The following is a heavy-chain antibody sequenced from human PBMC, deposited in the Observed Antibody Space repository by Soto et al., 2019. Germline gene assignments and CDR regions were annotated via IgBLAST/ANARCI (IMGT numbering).Heavy chain of an antibody. V-gene: IGHV3-30*18. J-gene: IGHJ6*02. CDR1: GFTFSSYA. D-gene: IGHD2-2*01. CDR3: AKGPAIVLVPAAMNYYYGMDV. Sequence: QVQLVESGGGVVQPGRSLRLSCAASGFTFSSYAMHWVRQAPGKGLEWVAVISYDGSNKYYADSVKGRFTISRDNSKNTLYLQMNRLRAEDTAVYYCAKGPAIVLVPAAMNYYYGMDVWGQGTTVTVSS. CDR2: ISYDGSNK.